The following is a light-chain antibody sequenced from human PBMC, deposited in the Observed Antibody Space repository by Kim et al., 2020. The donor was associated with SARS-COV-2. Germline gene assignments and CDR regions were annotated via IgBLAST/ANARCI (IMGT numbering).Light chain of an antibody. CDR3: QQNNNWPYT. J-gene: IGKJ2*01. V-gene: IGKV3-15*01. CDR2: GAS. Sequence: SVSPGERATLSCRARQSVSSNLVWYQQKPGQAPRLLIYGASTRATGMAARFSGSGSGTEFTLTISSLQSEDFAVYYCQQNNNWPYTFGQGTKLEI. CDR1: QSVSSN.